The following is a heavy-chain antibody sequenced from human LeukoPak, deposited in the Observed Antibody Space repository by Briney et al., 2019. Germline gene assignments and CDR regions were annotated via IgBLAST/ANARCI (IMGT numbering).Heavy chain of an antibody. CDR1: GFTFDDYA. J-gene: IGHJ5*02. Sequence: GGSLRLSCAASGFTFDDYAMHWVRQAPGKGLEWVSGISWNSGSIGYADSVKGRFTISRDNAKNSLYLQLNSLRAEDMALYYCAKGGYSSWSGWFDPWGQGTLVTVSS. CDR3: AKGGYSSWSGWFDP. D-gene: IGHD6-6*01. CDR2: ISWNSGSI. V-gene: IGHV3-9*03.